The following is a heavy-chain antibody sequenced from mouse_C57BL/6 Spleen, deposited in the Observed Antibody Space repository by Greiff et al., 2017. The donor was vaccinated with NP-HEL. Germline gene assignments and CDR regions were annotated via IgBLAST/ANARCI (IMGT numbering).Heavy chain of an antibody. CDR3: ARPRYGSSQAWFAY. CDR2: ITPNYGTT. V-gene: IGHV1-39*01. D-gene: IGHD1-1*01. Sequence: EVQLQQSGPELVKPGASVKISCKASGYSFTDYNMNWVKQSNGKSLEWIGVITPNYGTTSYNQKFKGKATLTVDQSSSTAYMQLNSLTSEDSAVYYCARPRYGSSQAWFAYWGQGTLVTVSA. J-gene: IGHJ3*01. CDR1: GYSFTDYN.